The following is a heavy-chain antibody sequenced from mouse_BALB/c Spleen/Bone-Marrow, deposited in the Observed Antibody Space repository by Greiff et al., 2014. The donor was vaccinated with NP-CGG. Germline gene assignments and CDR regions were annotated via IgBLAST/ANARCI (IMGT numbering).Heavy chain of an antibody. Sequence: EVKLVESGPGLVKPSQSLSLTCTVPGYSITSDYAWNWIRQFPGNKLEWMGYISYSGSTSYNPSLKSRISITRDTSKNQFFLQLNSVTTEDTATYYCARRLWDCWGQGTTLTVSS. D-gene: IGHD6-5*01. CDR2: ISYSGST. CDR3: ARRLWDC. J-gene: IGHJ2*01. V-gene: IGHV3-2*02. CDR1: GYSITSDYA.